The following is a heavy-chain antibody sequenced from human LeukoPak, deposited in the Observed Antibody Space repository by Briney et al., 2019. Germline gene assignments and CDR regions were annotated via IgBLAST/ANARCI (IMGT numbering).Heavy chain of an antibody. Sequence: PGGSLRLSCAASGFTFSSYAMSWVRQAPGKGLEWVSAISGSGGSTYYADSVKGRFTISRDNSKNSLYLQMDSLRAEDTAVYYCARDLRSGSSWYVDYWGQGTLVTVSS. J-gene: IGHJ4*02. CDR1: GFTFSSYA. V-gene: IGHV3-23*01. CDR3: ARDLRSGSSWYVDY. D-gene: IGHD6-13*01. CDR2: ISGSGGST.